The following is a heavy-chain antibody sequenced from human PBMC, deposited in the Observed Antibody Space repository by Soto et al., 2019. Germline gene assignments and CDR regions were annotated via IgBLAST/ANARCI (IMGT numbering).Heavy chain of an antibody. CDR3: AKDFRNSRVPRNWFDP. CDR1: GFSFSTYG. Sequence: GGSLRLSCAASGFSFSTYGMHWVRQAPGKGLEWVAGISHDGSKKNYVDSVKGRFTISRDSSKNTLYLEMNSLRAEDTAVYFCAKDFRNSRVPRNWFDPWGQGTLVTVSS. J-gene: IGHJ5*02. V-gene: IGHV3-30*18. CDR2: ISHDGSKK. D-gene: IGHD1-26*01.